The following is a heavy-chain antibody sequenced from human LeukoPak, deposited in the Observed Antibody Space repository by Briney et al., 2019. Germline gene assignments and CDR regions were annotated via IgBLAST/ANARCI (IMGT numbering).Heavy chain of an antibody. J-gene: IGHJ4*02. D-gene: IGHD3-22*01. CDR2: INSGGGST. CDR3: ARGPGPADDGGGYGFDY. Sequence: GASVTVSCKASGYTFTRYYLYWVRQAPGQGLEWVGVINSGGGSTTSAQKFQARVTRTRDTSTSTVYMELRSLRSEDTAVYYCARGPGPADDGGGYGFDYWGQGTLVTVSS. V-gene: IGHV1-46*01. CDR1: GYTFTRYY.